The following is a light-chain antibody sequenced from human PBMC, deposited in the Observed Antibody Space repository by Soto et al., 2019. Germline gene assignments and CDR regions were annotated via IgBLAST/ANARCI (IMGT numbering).Light chain of an antibody. CDR2: GAS. V-gene: IGKV3-20*01. Sequence: EIVLTQSPGTLSLSPGERATLSCRAIQSVSSSYLAWYQQKPGQAPRLLIYGASSRATGIPDRFSGSGSGTDFTLTISRLEPEDFAVYYCPQYCSSPRTFGQGTKVEIK. CDR3: PQYCSSPRT. CDR1: QSVSSSY. J-gene: IGKJ1*01.